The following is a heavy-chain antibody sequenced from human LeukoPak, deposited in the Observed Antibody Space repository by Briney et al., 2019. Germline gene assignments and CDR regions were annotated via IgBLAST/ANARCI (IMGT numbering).Heavy chain of an antibody. CDR1: GFTFSSYA. Sequence: PGGSLRLSCAASGFTFSSYAMSWVRQAPGKGLEWVSAISGSGGSTYYADSVKGRFTISRDNSKNTLYLQMNSLRAEDTAVYYCARRWYYYYYMDVWGKGTTVTVSS. CDR3: ARRWYYYYYMDV. J-gene: IGHJ6*03. D-gene: IGHD4-23*01. V-gene: IGHV3-23*01. CDR2: ISGSGGST.